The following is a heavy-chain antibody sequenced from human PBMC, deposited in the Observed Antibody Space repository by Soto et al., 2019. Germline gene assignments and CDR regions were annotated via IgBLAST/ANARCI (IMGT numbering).Heavy chain of an antibody. CDR3: ARGIDKDYVWGSYRWYNWFDP. D-gene: IGHD3-16*02. CDR2: IYYSGST. J-gene: IGHJ5*02. V-gene: IGHV4-59*01. CDR1: GGSISSYY. Sequence: PSETLSLTCTVSGGSISSYYWSWIRQPPGKGLEWIGYIYYSGSTNYNPSLKSRVTISVDTSKNQFSLKLSSVTAADTAVYYCARGIDKDYVWGSYRWYNWFDPWGQGTLVTVS.